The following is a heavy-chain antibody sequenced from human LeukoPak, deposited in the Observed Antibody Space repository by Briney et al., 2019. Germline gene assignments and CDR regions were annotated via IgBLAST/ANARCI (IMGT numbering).Heavy chain of an antibody. CDR1: GYTFTSYG. CDR3: ARAHYYYYYMDV. CDR2: ISAYNGNT. Sequence: ASVKVSCKASGYTFTSYGISWVRQAPGLGLEWMGWISAYNGNTNYAQKLQGRVTMTTDTSTSTAYMELRSLRSDDTAVYYCARAHYYYYYMDVWGKGTTVTVSS. V-gene: IGHV1-18*01. J-gene: IGHJ6*03.